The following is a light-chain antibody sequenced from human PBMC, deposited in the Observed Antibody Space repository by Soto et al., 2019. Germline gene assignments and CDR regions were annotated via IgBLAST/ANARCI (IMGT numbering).Light chain of an antibody. V-gene: IGKV3-11*01. J-gene: IGKJ3*01. Sequence: EIVLTQSPATLSLSPGERATLSCRASQSVSTYLAWYQQKPGQAPRLLIYDASNRATGIPARFSGSGSGTDFTLTISSLEPEDFAVYYCQHRSNWPLFTFGPGTKVYFK. CDR2: DAS. CDR3: QHRSNWPLFT. CDR1: QSVSTY.